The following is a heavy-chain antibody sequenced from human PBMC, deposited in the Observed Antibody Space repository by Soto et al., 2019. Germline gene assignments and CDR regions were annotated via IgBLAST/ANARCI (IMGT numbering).Heavy chain of an antibody. V-gene: IGHV4-34*01. CDR3: ARGTSGDIVVVPAAKEEGYYYYGMDV. Sequence: SETLSLTCAVYGGSFSGYYWSWIRPPPGKGLEWIGEINPSGSANYDPSLKSRFTISVDTSKNQFSLKLSSVTAADTAVYYCARGTSGDIVVVPAAKEEGYYYYGMDVWGQGTTVTVSS. CDR2: INPSGSA. J-gene: IGHJ6*02. D-gene: IGHD2-2*01. CDR1: GGSFSGYY.